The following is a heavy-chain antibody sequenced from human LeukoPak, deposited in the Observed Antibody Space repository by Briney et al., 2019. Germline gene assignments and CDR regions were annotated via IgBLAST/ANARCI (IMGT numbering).Heavy chain of an antibody. CDR2: ISAYNGNT. J-gene: IGHJ4*02. CDR3: ARAYDYGDSYYFDY. Sequence: ASVKVSCKASGYTFTSYGISWVRQAPGQGLEWMRWISAYNGNTNYAQKLQGRVTMTTDTSTSTAYMELRSLRSDDTAVYYCARAYDYGDSYYFDYWGQGTLVTVSS. CDR1: GYTFTSYG. V-gene: IGHV1-18*01. D-gene: IGHD4-17*01.